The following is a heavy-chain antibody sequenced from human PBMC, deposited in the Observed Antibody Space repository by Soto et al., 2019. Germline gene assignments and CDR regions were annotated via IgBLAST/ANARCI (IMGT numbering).Heavy chain of an antibody. Sequence: EVQLVESGGGLVKPGGSLRLSCAASGFTFSSYSMNWVRQAPGKGLAWVSSISTTSSFIYSADSVKGRFTISRDNAKNYLYLQMNSLRAEDRAVYSCAREGPPDVASAPNGLDYWAQEPLTPSPQ. CDR2: ISTTSSFI. J-gene: IGHJ4*01. CDR1: GFTFSSYS. V-gene: IGHV3-21*02. D-gene: IGHD2-8*01. CDR3: AREGPPDVASAPNGLDY.